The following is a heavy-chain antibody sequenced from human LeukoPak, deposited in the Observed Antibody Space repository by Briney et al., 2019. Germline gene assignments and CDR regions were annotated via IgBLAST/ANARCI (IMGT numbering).Heavy chain of an antibody. CDR1: GFTFSSYG. J-gene: IGHJ4*02. D-gene: IGHD7-27*01. Sequence: GSLRLSCAASGFTFSSYGMHWVRQAPGKGLEWVAFIRYDGSNKYYADSVKGRFTISRDNSKNTLYLQMNSLRAEDTAVYYCVNVELGNGYFDYWGQGTLVTVSS. CDR2: IRYDGSNK. V-gene: IGHV3-30*02. CDR3: VNVELGNGYFDY.